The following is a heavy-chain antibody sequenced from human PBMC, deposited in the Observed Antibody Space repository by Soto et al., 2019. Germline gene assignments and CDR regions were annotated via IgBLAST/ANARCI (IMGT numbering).Heavy chain of an antibody. CDR1: GFTFTSSA. D-gene: IGHD2-2*01. V-gene: IGHV1-58*01. CDR2: IVVGSGNT. J-gene: IGHJ4*02. CDR3: VLCTTTSCYGRFDY. Sequence: ASVKVSCKASGFTFTSSAVQWVRQARGQRLEWIGWIVVGSGNTNNAQKFQERVTIIRDMSTSTAYMGLSSLRSEDTAVYYCVLCTTTSCYGRFDYWGQGTLVTVSS.